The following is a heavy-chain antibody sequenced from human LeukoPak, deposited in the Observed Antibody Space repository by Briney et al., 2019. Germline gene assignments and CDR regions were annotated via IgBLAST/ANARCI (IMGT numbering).Heavy chain of an antibody. J-gene: IGHJ3*01. D-gene: IGHD2/OR15-2a*01. CDR3: ARLGTTFDAFDL. Sequence: SETLSLTCTVSGGSITSYHWGCIRQTPGKGLELMGCIHYSGGTNYNPSLRSRLTISIDSSKNQFSLTLNSATAADTAVYYCARLGTTFDAFDLWGQGTMITVSS. CDR1: GGSITSYH. V-gene: IGHV4-59*13. CDR2: IHYSGGT.